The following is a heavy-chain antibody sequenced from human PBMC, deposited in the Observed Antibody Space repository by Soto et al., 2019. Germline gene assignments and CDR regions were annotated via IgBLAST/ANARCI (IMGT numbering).Heavy chain of an antibody. V-gene: IGHV3-23*01. CDR2: ISGSGGST. D-gene: IGHD3-10*01. J-gene: IGHJ4*02. CDR1: GFTFSSYA. CDR3: AKSVLLWFGELLSTFDY. Sequence: EVQLLESGGGLVQPGGSLRLSCAASGFTFSSYAMSWVRQAPGKGLEWVSAISGSGGSTYYADSVKGRFTISRDNSKNTLYLQMNSLSAEDTAVYYCAKSVLLWFGELLSTFDYWGQGTLVTVSS.